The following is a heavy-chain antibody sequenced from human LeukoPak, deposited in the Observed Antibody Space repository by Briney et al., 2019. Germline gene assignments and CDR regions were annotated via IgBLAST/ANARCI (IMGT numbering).Heavy chain of an antibody. D-gene: IGHD5-12*01. CDR3: ARATLGDYYYMDV. Sequence: GSLRLSCAASGFTVSGNYMSWVRQAPGKGLEWASVIYSGGSTYYADSVKGRFTISRDNSKNTLYLQMNSLRAEDTAVYYCARATLGDYYYMDVWGKGTTVTVSS. V-gene: IGHV3-53*01. CDR1: GFTVSGNY. CDR2: IYSGGST. J-gene: IGHJ6*03.